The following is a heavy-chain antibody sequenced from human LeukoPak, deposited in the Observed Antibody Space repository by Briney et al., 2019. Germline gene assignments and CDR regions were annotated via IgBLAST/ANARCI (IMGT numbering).Heavy chain of an antibody. V-gene: IGHV3-53*01. J-gene: IGHJ6*02. D-gene: IGHD5-18*01. Sequence: GGSLRLSCAASGFTVSSNYMSWVRQAPGKGLEWASVIYSGGSTYYADSVKGRFTISRDNSKNTLYLQMNSLRAEDTAVYYCARARRIQLWPYYYGMDVWGQGTTVTVSS. CDR3: ARARRIQLWPYYYGMDV. CDR2: IYSGGST. CDR1: GFTVSSNY.